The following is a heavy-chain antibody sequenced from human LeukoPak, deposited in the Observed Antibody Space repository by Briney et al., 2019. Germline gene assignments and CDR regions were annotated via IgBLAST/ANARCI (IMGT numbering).Heavy chain of an antibody. V-gene: IGHV1-69*13. CDR3: ARDPATGHGENDY. CDR2: IIPIFGTA. J-gene: IGHJ4*02. Sequence: SMKVSCKASGGTFSSYAISWVRQAPGQGLEWMGGIIPIFGTANYAQKFQGRVTITADESTSTAYMELSSLRSEDTAVYYCARDPATGHGENDYWGQGTLVTVSS. CDR1: GGTFSSYA. D-gene: IGHD4-17*01.